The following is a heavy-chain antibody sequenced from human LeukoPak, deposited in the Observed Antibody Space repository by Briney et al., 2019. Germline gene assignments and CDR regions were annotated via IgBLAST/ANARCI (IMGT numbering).Heavy chain of an antibody. CDR3: ARDVYDFWSGYYD. D-gene: IGHD3-3*01. J-gene: IGHJ4*02. V-gene: IGHV4-61*02. CDR2: IYTSGST. CDR1: GGSISSGAYY. Sequence: SQTLSLTCTVSGGSISSGAYYYNWIRQPAGKGLEWGGRIYTSGSTNYNPSLKSRLTISVDTSKNQFSLKLSSVTAADTAVYYCARDVYDFWSGYYDWGPGTLVTVSS.